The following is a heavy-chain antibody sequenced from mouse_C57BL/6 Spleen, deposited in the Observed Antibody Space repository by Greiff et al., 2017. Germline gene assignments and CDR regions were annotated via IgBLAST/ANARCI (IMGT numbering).Heavy chain of an antibody. CDR3: GGGEYDYDGAWFAY. D-gene: IGHD2-4*01. V-gene: IGHV5-4*03. CDR2: ISDGGSYT. Sequence: EVKLMESGGGLVKPGGSLKLSCAASGFTFSSYAMSWVRQTPEKRLEWVATISDGGSYTYYPDNVKGRFTISRDNAKNNLYLQMSHLKSEDTAMYYCGGGEYDYDGAWFAYWGQGTLVTVSA. J-gene: IGHJ3*01. CDR1: GFTFSSYA.